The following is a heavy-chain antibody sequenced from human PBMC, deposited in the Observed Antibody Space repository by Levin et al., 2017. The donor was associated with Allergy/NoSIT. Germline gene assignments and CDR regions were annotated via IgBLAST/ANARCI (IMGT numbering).Heavy chain of an antibody. D-gene: IGHD6-25*01. CDR1: GFTFSSYW. CDR3: ARDPTYSGAI. V-gene: IGHV3-7*01. J-gene: IGHJ1*01. Sequence: QSGGSLRLSCAASGFTFSSYWMSWVRQAPGRGLEWLANIKYDGSEKYYVGSVRGRFTVSRDNAKSSLYLEMNSLRAEDAAVYYCARDPTYSGAIWGQGTLVAVSS. CDR2: IKYDGSEK.